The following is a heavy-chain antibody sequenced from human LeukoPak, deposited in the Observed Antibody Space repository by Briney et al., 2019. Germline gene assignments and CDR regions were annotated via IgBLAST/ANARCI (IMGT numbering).Heavy chain of an antibody. V-gene: IGHV4-59*08. D-gene: IGHD4-11*01. Sequence: SETLSLTCTVSGGPINNYYWSWIRQPPGKGLEWVGYIYYSGGDMNYNPSLKSRLTISVDTSKNQISLMLTSMTAADTAVYYCARQPAATAAFDVWAQGTMVTVSS. CDR3: ARQPAATAAFDV. CDR2: IYYSGGDM. J-gene: IGHJ3*01. CDR1: GGPINNYY.